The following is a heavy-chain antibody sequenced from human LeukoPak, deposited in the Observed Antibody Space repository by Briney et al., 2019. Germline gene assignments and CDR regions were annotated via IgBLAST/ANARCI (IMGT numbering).Heavy chain of an antibody. J-gene: IGHJ4*02. V-gene: IGHV1-18*01. CDR3: ARGYYYDSSGYRH. CDR2: INTYSGNTDGNT. CDR1: GYTFTNYG. Sequence: GASVKVSCKASGYTFTNYGINWVRQAPGQGLEWMGWINTYSGNTDGNTKYAQKLQGRVTMTTDTSTSTAYMELRSLRSDDTVVYYCARGYYYDSSGYRHWGQGTLVTVSS. D-gene: IGHD3-22*01.